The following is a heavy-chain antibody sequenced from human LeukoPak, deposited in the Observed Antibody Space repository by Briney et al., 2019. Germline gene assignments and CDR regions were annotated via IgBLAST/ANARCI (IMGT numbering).Heavy chain of an antibody. V-gene: IGHV4-4*07. J-gene: IGHJ5*02. D-gene: IGHD1-26*01. CDR3: ARDPRGIVGANHNWFDP. Sequence: SETLSLTCTVSGGSISSYYWSWIRQPAGKGLEWIGRIYASGSTNYNPSLKSRVTMSVDTSKSQFSLKLISVTAADTAVYYCARDPRGIVGANHNWFDPWGQGTLVAVSS. CDR1: GGSISSYY. CDR2: IYASGST.